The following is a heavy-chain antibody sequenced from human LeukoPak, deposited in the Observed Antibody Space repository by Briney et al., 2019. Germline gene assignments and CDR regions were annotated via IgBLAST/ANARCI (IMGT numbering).Heavy chain of an antibody. D-gene: IGHD4-11*01. Sequence: PSETLSLTCTVSGGSINSFYWSWIRQSPGKGLEWIGYISYTGSTNYNPSLNNRAIISVDTSKNQFSLRLRSLTAADTAVYYCTRDGRSSNEFYWGQGTLVTVSS. CDR1: GGSINSFY. V-gene: IGHV4-59*01. CDR3: TRDGRSSNEFY. J-gene: IGHJ4*02. CDR2: ISYTGST.